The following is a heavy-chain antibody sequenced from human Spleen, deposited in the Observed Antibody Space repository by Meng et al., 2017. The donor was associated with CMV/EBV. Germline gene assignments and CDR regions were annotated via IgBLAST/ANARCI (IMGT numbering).Heavy chain of an antibody. CDR1: GGSLSSYY. CDR2: IPDSGST. V-gene: IGHV4-59*01. CDR3: ARGESYNGLTSYYPLIGAFDI. Sequence: GSLRLSSTVSGGSLSSYYWSWSRQPPGKELEWIGYIPDSGSTSYNPYHKSRVTMSVDTSKSQFSLKLSSVTAADTAVYYCARGESYNGLTSYYPLIGAFDIWGQGTMVTVSS. J-gene: IGHJ3*02. D-gene: IGHD3-9*01.